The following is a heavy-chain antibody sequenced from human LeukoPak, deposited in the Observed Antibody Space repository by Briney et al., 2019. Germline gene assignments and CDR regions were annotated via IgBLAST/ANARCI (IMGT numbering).Heavy chain of an antibody. CDR1: GGSISSSSYY. V-gene: IGHV4-39*07. CDR3: ATSPSYAYYYDSSGYLY. D-gene: IGHD3-22*01. Sequence: SETLSLTCTVSGGSISSSSYYWGWIRQPPGKGLEWIGSIYYSGSTYYNPSLQSRVTISVDTSKNQFSLKLSSVTAADTAVYYCATSPSYAYYYDSSGYLYWGRGTLVTVSS. CDR2: IYYSGST. J-gene: IGHJ4*02.